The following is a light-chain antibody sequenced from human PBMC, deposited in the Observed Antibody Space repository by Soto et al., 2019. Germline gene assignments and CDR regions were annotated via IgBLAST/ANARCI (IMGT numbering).Light chain of an antibody. J-gene: IGLJ2*01. V-gene: IGLV2-11*01. CDR2: DVS. CDR3: CSYAGSYTYVV. CDR1: SSDVGGSNY. Sequence: QSALTQPRSVSGSPGQSVTISCTGTSSDVGGSNYVSWYQQHPGKAPKLMIYDVSKRPSGVPDRFSGSKSDNTASLTISGLQTEGEADYYCCSYAGSYTYVVFGGGTQLTVL.